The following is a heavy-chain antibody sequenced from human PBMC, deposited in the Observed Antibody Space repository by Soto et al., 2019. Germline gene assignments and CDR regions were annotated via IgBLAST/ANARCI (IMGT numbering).Heavy chain of an antibody. J-gene: IGHJ6*02. V-gene: IGHV3-30-3*01. CDR1: GFTFNYYP. Sequence: QMQLVESGGGVVQPGGSLRLSCAASGFTFNYYPMHWVRQAPGKGLEWVAVVSFDGSNKYYADSVKGRFTISKDNSKNALYLQTNSLRHADTAVYYCARLPGPLVSVLYIYPLDGREARSDVDVWGQVTKVTVSS. CDR2: VSFDGSNK. D-gene: IGHD2-8*01. CDR3: ARLPGPLVSVLYIYPLDGREARSDVDV.